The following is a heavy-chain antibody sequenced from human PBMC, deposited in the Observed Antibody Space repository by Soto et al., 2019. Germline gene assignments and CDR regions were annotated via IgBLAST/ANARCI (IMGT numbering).Heavy chain of an antibody. Sequence: SETLSLTCTVSGGSISSSSYYWGWIRQPPGKGLEWIGSIYYSGSTYYNPSLKSRVTISVDTSKNQFSLKLSSVTAADTAVYYCARLAAAERWDFDYWGQGTLVTVSS. CDR1: GGSISSSSYY. CDR3: ARLAAAERWDFDY. CDR2: IYYSGST. D-gene: IGHD6-13*01. V-gene: IGHV4-39*01. J-gene: IGHJ4*02.